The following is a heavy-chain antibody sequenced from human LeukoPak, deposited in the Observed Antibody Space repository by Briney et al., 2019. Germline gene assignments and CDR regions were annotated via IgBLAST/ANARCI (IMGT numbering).Heavy chain of an antibody. CDR1: DFTFNRYT. CDR3: ATSTVHPYYFDY. J-gene: IGHJ4*02. CDR2: IAGSSSYI. V-gene: IGHV3-21*01. D-gene: IGHD4-17*01. Sequence: GGSLRLSCVASDFTFNRYTMNWVRQAPGKGLEWVSSIAGSSSYIWNADSVKGRFTISRDNAKNSLHLQMNSLRVEDTAVYYCATSTVHPYYFDYGGQGTLVTVSS.